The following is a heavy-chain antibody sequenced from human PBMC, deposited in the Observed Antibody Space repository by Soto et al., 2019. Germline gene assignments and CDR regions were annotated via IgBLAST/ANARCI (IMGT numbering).Heavy chain of an antibody. V-gene: IGHV5-10-1*01. CDR2: IAPSGSTR. CDR3: ARNRRGISLAGFDY. D-gene: IGHD6-6*01. J-gene: IGHJ4*02. Sequence: GASLKTCCKGSGYTFTNYSISWVRQMPGKGLEWMGKIAPSGSTRNYRQSFQGDVTSSTDKSTTTAYLQWNSLKASDTAIYYCARNRRGISLAGFDYWGQGTLVTVSS. CDR1: GYTFTNYS.